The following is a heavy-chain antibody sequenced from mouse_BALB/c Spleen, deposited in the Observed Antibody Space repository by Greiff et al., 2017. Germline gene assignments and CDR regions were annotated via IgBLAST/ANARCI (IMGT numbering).Heavy chain of an antibody. Sequence: QVQLQQSGAELVRPGASVTLSCKASGYTFTDYEMHWVKQTPVHGLEWIGAIDPETGGTAYNQKFKGKATLTADKSSSTAYMELRSLTSVDSAVYYCTRRDRYGYAMDYWGQGTSVTVSS. CDR3: TRRDRYGYAMDY. D-gene: IGHD2-14*01. J-gene: IGHJ4*01. CDR2: IDPETGGT. V-gene: IGHV1-15*01. CDR1: GYTFTDYE.